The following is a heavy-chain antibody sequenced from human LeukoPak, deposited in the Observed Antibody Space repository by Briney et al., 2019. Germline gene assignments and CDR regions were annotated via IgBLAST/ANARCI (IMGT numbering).Heavy chain of an antibody. D-gene: IGHD6-13*01. CDR1: GFTFSSYW. J-gene: IGHJ6*03. CDR2: INSDGSST. Sequence: GGSLRLSCAASGFTFSSYWMHWVRQAPGKGLVWVSRINSDGSSTSYADSVKGRFTISRDNAKNTLYLQMNSLRAEDTAVYYCARVRMGVAAAGTGLLDYYYYYMDVWGKGTTVTVSS. V-gene: IGHV3-74*01. CDR3: ARVRMGVAAAGTGLLDYYYYYMDV.